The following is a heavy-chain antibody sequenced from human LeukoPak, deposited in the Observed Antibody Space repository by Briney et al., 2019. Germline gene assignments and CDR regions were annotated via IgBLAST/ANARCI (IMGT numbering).Heavy chain of an antibody. V-gene: IGHV4-39*01. J-gene: IGHJ4*02. Sequence: SETLSLTCTVSGGSINSNNYYWGWIRQPPGKGLEWIGSIYSSGSAYYNPSLKSRVTISVDTSKNQFSLRLSSVTAANTAVYYCQSRYLEWLLEYWGQGTLVTVSS. CDR1: GGSINSNNYY. CDR3: QSRYLEWLLEY. CDR2: IYSSGSA. D-gene: IGHD3-3*01.